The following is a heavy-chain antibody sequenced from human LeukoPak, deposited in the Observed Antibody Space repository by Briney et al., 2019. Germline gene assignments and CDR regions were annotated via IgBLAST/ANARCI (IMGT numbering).Heavy chain of an antibody. CDR1: GGSIAHYP. J-gene: IGHJ5*02. CDR3: ARVASVYDSSGFHFGWFDP. D-gene: IGHD3-22*01. V-gene: IGHV4-59*01. Sequence: SETLSLTCTVSGGSIAHYPWTWIRQPPGKRLEWIGYINDSGNTKYNPSLKSRVTILVDSSKNQFSLKLSSVTAADTAVYYCARVASVYDSSGFHFGWFDPWGQGTLVTVSS. CDR2: INDSGNT.